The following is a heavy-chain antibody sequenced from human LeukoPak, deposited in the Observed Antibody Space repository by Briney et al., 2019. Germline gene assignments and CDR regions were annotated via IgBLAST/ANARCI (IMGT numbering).Heavy chain of an antibody. V-gene: IGHV3-7*01. CDR3: ARLGRNSSY. Sequence: GGSLRLSCAASGFTFSSYWMSWVRQAPGKGLEWVANINRDESEKYYVESVKGRFPISRENAKNSLYLRMNSLRAEDTAVYYCARLGRNSSYWGQGTLVTVSS. D-gene: IGHD1-7*01. CDR1: GFTFSSYW. J-gene: IGHJ4*02. CDR2: INRDESEK.